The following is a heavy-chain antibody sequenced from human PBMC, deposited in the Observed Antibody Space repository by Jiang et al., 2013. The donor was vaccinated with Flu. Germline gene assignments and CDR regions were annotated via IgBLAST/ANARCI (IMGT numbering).Heavy chain of an antibody. CDR3: ARLVELHSYSSGWYRFAFDI. CDR2: IYYSGST. J-gene: IGHJ3*02. D-gene: IGHD6-19*01. CDR1: GGSISSSSYY. V-gene: IGHV4-39*01. Sequence: GPGLVKPSETLSLTCTVSGGSISSSSYYWGWIRQPPGKGLEWIGSIYYSGSTYYNPSLKSRVTISVDTSKNQFSLKLSSVTAADTAVYYCARLVELHSYSSGWYRFAFDIWGQGTMVTVSS.